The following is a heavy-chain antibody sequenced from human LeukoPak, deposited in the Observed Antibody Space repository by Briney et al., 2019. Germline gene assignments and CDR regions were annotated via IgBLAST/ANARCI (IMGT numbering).Heavy chain of an antibody. CDR1: GGSISSSSYY. V-gene: IGHV4-39*07. D-gene: IGHD2-15*01. CDR2: IYYSGST. J-gene: IGHJ3*02. CDR3: ARDPLGYCSGGSCPNAFDI. Sequence: SETLSLTCTVSGGSISSSSYYWGWIRQPPGKGLEWIGSIYYSGSTYYNPSLKSRVTISVDTSKNQFSLKLSSVTAADTAVYYCARDPLGYCSGGSCPNAFDIWGQGTMVTVSS.